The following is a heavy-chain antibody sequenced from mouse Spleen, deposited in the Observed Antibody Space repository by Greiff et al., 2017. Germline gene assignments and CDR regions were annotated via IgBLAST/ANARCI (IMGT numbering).Heavy chain of an antibody. J-gene: IGHJ3*01. V-gene: IGHV2-2*01. CDR2: IWSGGST. D-gene: IGHD2-3*01. CDR3: ARSGYYRFAY. CDR1: GFSLTSYG. Sequence: VKLVESGPGLVQPSQSLSITCTVSGFSLTSYGVHWVRQSPGKGLEWLGVIWSGGSTDYNAAFISRLSISKDNSKSQVFFKMNSLQADDTAIYYCARSGYYRFAYWGQGTLVTVSA.